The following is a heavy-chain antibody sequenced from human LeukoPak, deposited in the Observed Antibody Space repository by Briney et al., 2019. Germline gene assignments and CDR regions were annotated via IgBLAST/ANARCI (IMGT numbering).Heavy chain of an antibody. V-gene: IGHV1-18*01. CDR2: ISAYNGNT. CDR1: GYTFTSYG. CDR3: ARGSYVEMVPYYYYGMDV. Sequence: GASVKVSCKASGYTFTSYGISWVRQAPGQGREWMGWISAYNGNTNYAQKLQGRDTMTTDTSTSTAYMELRSLRSDDTAVYYCARGSYVEMVPYYYYGMDVWGQGTTVTVSS. J-gene: IGHJ6*02. D-gene: IGHD5-24*01.